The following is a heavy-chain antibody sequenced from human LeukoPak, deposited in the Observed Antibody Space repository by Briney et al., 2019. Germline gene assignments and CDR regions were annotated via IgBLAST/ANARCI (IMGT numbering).Heavy chain of an antibody. CDR3: ARLGGLLSAVDY. D-gene: IGHD1-26*01. J-gene: IGHJ4*02. CDR2: MNPNSGNT. CDR1: GYTFTSYD. V-gene: IGHV1-8*01. Sequence: ASVKVSCKASGYTFTSYDINWVRQATGQGLEWMGWMNPNSGNTGYAQKFQGRVTMTRNTSIGTAYMELSSLRSEDTAVYYCARLGGLLSAVDYWGQGTLVTVSS.